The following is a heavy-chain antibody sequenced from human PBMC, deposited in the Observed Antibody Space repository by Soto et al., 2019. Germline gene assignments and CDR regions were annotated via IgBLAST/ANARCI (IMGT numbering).Heavy chain of an antibody. J-gene: IGHJ4*02. D-gene: IGHD2-2*01. CDR1: GGSFSGYY. CDR3: ARSRYCSSTSGYGPDY. V-gene: IGHV4-34*01. CDR2: INHSGST. Sequence: QVQLQQWGAGLLKPSETLSLTCAVYGGSFSGYYWSWIRQPPGKGLELIGEINHSGSTNYNPSLKSRVTISVDTSKNQFSLKLSSVTAADTAVYYCARSRYCSSTSGYGPDYWGQGTLVTVSS.